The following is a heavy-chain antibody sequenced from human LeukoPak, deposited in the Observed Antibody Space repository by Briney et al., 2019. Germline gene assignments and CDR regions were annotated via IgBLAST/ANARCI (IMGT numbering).Heavy chain of an antibody. CDR1: GGSFSGYY. Sequence: PSETLSLTCAVYGGSFSGYYWSWIRQPPGKGLEWIGEINHSGSTNYNPSLKSRVTISVDTSKNQLSLKLSSVTAADTAVYYCTRDIGDFVSDFWGQGTLVTVSS. CDR2: INHSGST. V-gene: IGHV4-34*01. CDR3: TRDIGDFVSDF. J-gene: IGHJ4*02. D-gene: IGHD2-21*02.